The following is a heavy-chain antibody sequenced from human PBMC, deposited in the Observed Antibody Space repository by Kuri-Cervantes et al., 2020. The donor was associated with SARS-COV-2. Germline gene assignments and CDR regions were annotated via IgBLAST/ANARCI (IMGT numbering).Heavy chain of an antibody. CDR3: ARRAKHWYFDL. CDR1: GGSISSGSYY. Sequence: SETLSLTCTVSGGSISSGSYYWSWNRQPAGKGLEWIGRIYTSGSTNYNPSLKSRVTISVDTSKNQFSLKLSSVTAADTAVYYCARRAKHWYFDLWGRGTLVTVSS. J-gene: IGHJ2*01. D-gene: IGHD4/OR15-4a*01. CDR2: IYTSGST. V-gene: IGHV4-61*02.